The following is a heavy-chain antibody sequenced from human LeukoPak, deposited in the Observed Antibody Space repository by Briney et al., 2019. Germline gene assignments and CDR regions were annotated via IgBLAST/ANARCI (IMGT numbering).Heavy chain of an antibody. V-gene: IGHV1-18*01. CDR1: GYTFISYG. D-gene: IGHD1-26*01. Sequence: ASVKVSCKASGYTFISYGISWVRQAPGQGLEWMGWISAYNGSTNYAQKFQGRVTVTTDTSTSTAYMELRSLRSDDTAVYYCARGEVGGSYGIAFDYWGQGTLVTVSS. CDR3: ARGEVGGSYGIAFDY. CDR2: ISAYNGST. J-gene: IGHJ4*02.